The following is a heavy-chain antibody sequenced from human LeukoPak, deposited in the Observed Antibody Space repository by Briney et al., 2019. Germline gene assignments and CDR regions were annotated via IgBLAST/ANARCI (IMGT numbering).Heavy chain of an antibody. D-gene: IGHD6-19*01. CDR3: ARERIAVAGTKIDY. CDR2: IYYSGTT. V-gene: IGHV4-59*12. Sequence: SETLSLTCTVSGGSISSYYWSWIRQPPGKGLEWIGYIYYSGTTNYNPSLKSRVTISVDTSKNQFSLKLSSVTAADTAVYYCARERIAVAGTKIDYWGQGTLVTVSS. CDR1: GGSISSYY. J-gene: IGHJ4*02.